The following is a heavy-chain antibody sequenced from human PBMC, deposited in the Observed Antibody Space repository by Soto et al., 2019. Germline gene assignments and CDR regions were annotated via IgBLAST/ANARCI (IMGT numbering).Heavy chain of an antibody. Sequence: GESLKISCAASGFTFSSYGMHWVRQAPGKGLEWVAVIWYDGSNKYYADSVKGRFTISRDNSKNTLYLQMNSLRAEDTAVYYCARAGSSWHNWFDPWGQGTLVTVSS. J-gene: IGHJ5*02. V-gene: IGHV3-33*01. CDR1: GFTFSSYG. CDR3: ARAGSSWHNWFDP. CDR2: IWYDGSNK. D-gene: IGHD6-13*01.